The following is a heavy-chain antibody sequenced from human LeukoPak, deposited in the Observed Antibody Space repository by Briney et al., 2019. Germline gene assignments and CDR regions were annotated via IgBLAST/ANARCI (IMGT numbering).Heavy chain of an antibody. Sequence: GGSLRLSCAASGFTFSNYGMHWVRQAPGKGLEWVALIWYDGNNKYYADSVKGRFTISRDNSKNTLYLQLNSLRAEDTAVYYCARQHCSGGDCYFFDWGQGTLVTVSS. CDR1: GFTFSNYG. J-gene: IGHJ4*02. V-gene: IGHV3-33*01. D-gene: IGHD2-15*01. CDR3: ARQHCSGGDCYFFD. CDR2: IWYDGNNK.